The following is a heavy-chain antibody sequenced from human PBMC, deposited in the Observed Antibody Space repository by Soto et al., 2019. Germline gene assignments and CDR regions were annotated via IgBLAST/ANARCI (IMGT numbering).Heavy chain of an antibody. J-gene: IGHJ5*02. CDR1: GGSISSGGYY. Sequence: SDTLSLTCTVSGGSISSGGYYWSWIRQHPGKGLEWIGYIYYSGSTYYNPSLKSRVTISVDTSKNQFSLKLSSVTAADTAVYYCARDLGLPLTIFGVDLEGGWFDPWGQGTLVTVSS. CDR3: ARDLGLPLTIFGVDLEGGWFDP. D-gene: IGHD3-3*01. V-gene: IGHV4-31*03. CDR2: IYYSGST.